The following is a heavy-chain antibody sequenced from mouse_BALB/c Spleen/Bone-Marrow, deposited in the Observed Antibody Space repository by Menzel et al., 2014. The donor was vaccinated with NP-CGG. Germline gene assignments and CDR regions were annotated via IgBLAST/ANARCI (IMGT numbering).Heavy chain of an antibody. D-gene: IGHD2-4*01. CDR1: GYAFSSFW. CDR2: IYPGDGET. J-gene: IGHJ2*01. V-gene: IGHV1-80*01. CDR3: ARDDCGPDY. Sequence: VMLVESGAELVRPGSSVKISCKASGYAFSSFWMNWVKQRPGQGLEWIGQIYPGDGETNYNGKFKGKATLTADKSSNTAYMQLSSLTSEDSAVYFCARDDCGPDYWGQGTTLTVSS.